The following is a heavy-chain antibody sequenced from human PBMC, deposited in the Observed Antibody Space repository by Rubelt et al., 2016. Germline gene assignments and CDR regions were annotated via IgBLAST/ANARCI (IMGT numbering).Heavy chain of an antibody. J-gene: IGHJ4*02. D-gene: IGHD3-3*01. V-gene: IGHV4-39*01. Sequence: QLQLQESGPGLVKPSETLSLTCTVSGGSISSSSYYWGWIRQPPGKGLEWIGSIYYSGSTYYNPSLRSRVTISVDTSKNQFSLKLSPVTAADTAVYYCASPRITIFGVVSYWGQGTLVTVSS. CDR1: GGSISSSSYY. CDR3: ASPRITIFGVVSY. CDR2: IYYSGST.